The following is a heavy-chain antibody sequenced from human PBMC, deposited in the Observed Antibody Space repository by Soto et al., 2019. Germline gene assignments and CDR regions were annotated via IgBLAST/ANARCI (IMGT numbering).Heavy chain of an antibody. D-gene: IGHD6-6*01. CDR3: AKDLGKAARSPHY. J-gene: IGHJ4*02. CDR2: ISYDGSNK. Sequence: LRLSCAASGFTFSSYGMHWVRQAPGKGLEWVAVISYDGSNKYYADSVKGRFTISRDNSKNTLYLQMNSLRAEDTAVYYCAKDLGKAARSPHYWGQGTLVTVSS. CDR1: GFTFSSYG. V-gene: IGHV3-30*18.